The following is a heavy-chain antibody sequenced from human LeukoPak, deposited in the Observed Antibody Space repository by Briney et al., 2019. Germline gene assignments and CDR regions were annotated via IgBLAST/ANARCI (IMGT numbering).Heavy chain of an antibody. V-gene: IGHV3-74*01. Sequence: GGSLRLSCAASGFTFSRYWMHWVRQAPGKGLVWVSRITSDGSSTSYADSVKGRFTISRDNSKNTQYLQMNSLRAEDTAVYYCAKTDSSGPFDWLDPWGQGTLVTVSS. D-gene: IGHD3-22*01. J-gene: IGHJ5*02. CDR3: AKTDSSGPFDWLDP. CDR1: GFTFSRYW. CDR2: ITSDGSST.